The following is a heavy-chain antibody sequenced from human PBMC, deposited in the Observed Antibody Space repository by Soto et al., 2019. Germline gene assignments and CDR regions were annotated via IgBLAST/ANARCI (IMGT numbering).Heavy chain of an antibody. CDR2: IKSKTDGGTT. CDR1: GFTFSNAW. V-gene: IGHV3-15*07. J-gene: IGHJ4*02. Sequence: GGSLRLSCAASGFTFSNAWMNWVRQAPGKGLEWVGRIKSKTDGGTTDYAAPVKGRFTISRDDSKNTLYLQMNSLKTEDTAVYYCTTASYCTNGVCFYYFDYWGQGTLVTVSS. CDR3: TTASYCTNGVCFYYFDY. D-gene: IGHD2-8*01.